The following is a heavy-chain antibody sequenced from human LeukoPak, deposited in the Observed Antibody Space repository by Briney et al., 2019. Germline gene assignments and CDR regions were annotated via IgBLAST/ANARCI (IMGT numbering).Heavy chain of an antibody. D-gene: IGHD6-13*01. CDR2: ISGSGDRT. CDR1: GFSFANSV. Sequence: GGSLRLSCAASGFSFANSVISWIHQAPGKGPEWVSAISGSGDRTDYADSVRGRFTISRDNSKSTLYLQMNSLRVEDTAIYYCAIREPIGYWGQGSLVTVSP. V-gene: IGHV3-23*01. CDR3: AIREPIGY. J-gene: IGHJ4*02.